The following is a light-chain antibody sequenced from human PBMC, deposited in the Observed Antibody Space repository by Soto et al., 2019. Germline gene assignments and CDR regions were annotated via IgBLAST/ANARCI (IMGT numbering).Light chain of an antibody. J-gene: IGKJ2*01. CDR3: QQYGSSPPYT. Sequence: EIVLTQSPATLSLSPGERVTLSCRASQSISSYLAWYQQKPGQAPRLLIYDASNRATGIPARFSGSGSGTDFTLTISSLEPEDFAVYYCQQYGSSPPYTFGQGTKLEIK. CDR2: DAS. V-gene: IGKV3-11*01. CDR1: QSISSY.